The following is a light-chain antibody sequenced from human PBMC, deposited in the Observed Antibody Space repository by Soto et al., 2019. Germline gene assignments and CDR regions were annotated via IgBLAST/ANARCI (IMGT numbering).Light chain of an antibody. CDR3: SSYISSSTLVV. CDR1: SSDVGGYNY. Sequence: QSALTQPASVSGSPGQSITISCTGTSSDVGGYNYVSWYQQHPGKAPKLMIYDVSNRPSGVSNRFSGSKSGNTASLTISGLQAEEEADYYCSSYISSSTLVVFGGGTKLTVL. CDR2: DVS. J-gene: IGLJ2*01. V-gene: IGLV2-14*01.